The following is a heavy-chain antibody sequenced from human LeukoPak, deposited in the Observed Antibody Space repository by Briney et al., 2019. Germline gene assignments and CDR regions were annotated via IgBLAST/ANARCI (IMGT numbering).Heavy chain of an antibody. J-gene: IGHJ5*02. CDR1: GGSFSGYY. D-gene: IGHD6-19*01. V-gene: IGHV4-34*01. Sequence: SETLSLTCAVCGGSFSGYYWSWIRQPPGKGLEWIGEINHSGSTNYNPSLKSRVTISVDTSKNQFSLKLSSVTAADTAVYYCARERSSGWFEGYWFDPWGQGTLVTVSS. CDR3: ARERSSGWFEGYWFDP. CDR2: INHSGST.